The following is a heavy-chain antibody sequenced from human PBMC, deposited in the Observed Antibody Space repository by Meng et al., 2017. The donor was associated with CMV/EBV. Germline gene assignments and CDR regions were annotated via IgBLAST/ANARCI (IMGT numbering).Heavy chain of an antibody. CDR2: IYYIGST. V-gene: IGHV4-59*01. D-gene: IGHD6-13*01. Sequence: SETLSLTCSVSGGSISGFYWSWIRQPPGKGLEWIGYIYYIGSTNYNPSLKSRVTISVDTSKNQFSLKLSSVTAADTAAYYCARDHSSSWSLDYWGQGTLVTVSS. CDR1: GGSISGFY. CDR3: ARDHSSSWSLDY. J-gene: IGHJ4*02.